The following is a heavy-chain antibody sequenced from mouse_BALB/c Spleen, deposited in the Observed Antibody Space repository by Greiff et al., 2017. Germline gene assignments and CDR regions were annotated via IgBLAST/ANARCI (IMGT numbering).Heavy chain of an antibody. J-gene: IGHJ4*01. Sequence: QVQLQQSGAELVKPGTSVKLSCKASGYNFTSYWINWVKLRPGQGLEWIGDIYPGSGSTNYNEKFKSKATLTVDTSSSTAYMQLSSLGSEDSALYYCARQNWENYYAMDYWGQGTSVTVSS. CDR1: GYNFTSYW. CDR2: IYPGSGST. V-gene: IGHV1-55*01. D-gene: IGHD4-1*01. CDR3: ARQNWENYYAMDY.